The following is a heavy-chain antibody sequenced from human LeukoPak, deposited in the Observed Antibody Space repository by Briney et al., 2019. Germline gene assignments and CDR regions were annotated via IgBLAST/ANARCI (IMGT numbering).Heavy chain of an antibody. D-gene: IGHD4-23*01. Sequence: GGSLRLSCAVSGLIFGDQYMDWVRQAPGKGLEWVGRSRSKATSYTTEYAASVKGRFTISRDGSENSLFLQMNSLKTEDTAVYYCTRDGGSSGNSAFDIWGQGTMVTVSS. CDR3: TRDGGSSGNSAFDI. CDR2: SRSKATSYTT. V-gene: IGHV3-72*01. J-gene: IGHJ3*02. CDR1: GLIFGDQY.